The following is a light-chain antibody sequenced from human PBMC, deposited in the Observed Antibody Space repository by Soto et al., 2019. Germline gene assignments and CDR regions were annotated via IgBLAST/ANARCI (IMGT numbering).Light chain of an antibody. CDR2: EVS. Sequence: QSVLTQPASVSGPPGQSITISCVGTSSDVGAYNYVSWYQQHPGKAPKLMIYEVSNRPSGVSNRFSGSKSGNTASLTISGLQAEDEADYYCSSYTSSSTLYVFGTGTRSPS. V-gene: IGLV2-14*01. CDR1: SSDVGAYNY. J-gene: IGLJ1*01. CDR3: SSYTSSSTLYV.